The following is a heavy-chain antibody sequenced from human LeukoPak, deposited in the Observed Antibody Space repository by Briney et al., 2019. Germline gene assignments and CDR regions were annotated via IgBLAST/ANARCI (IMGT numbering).Heavy chain of an antibody. J-gene: IGHJ5*02. V-gene: IGHV4-59*01. Sequence: SETLSLTCTVSGGSISSYYWSWIRQPPGKGLEWIGYIYYSGSTNYNPSLKSRVTISVDTSKNQFSLKLSSVTAADTAVYYCARGVRCSGGSCPLGDWFDPWGQGTLVTVSS. CDR3: ARGVRCSGGSCPLGDWFDP. CDR1: GGSISSYY. CDR2: IYYSGST. D-gene: IGHD2-15*01.